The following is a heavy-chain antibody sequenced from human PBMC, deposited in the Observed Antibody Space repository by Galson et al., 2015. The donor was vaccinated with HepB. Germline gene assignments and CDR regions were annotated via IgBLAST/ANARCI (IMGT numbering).Heavy chain of an antibody. D-gene: IGHD6-13*01. J-gene: IGHJ6*02. CDR2: ISSSPIYT. CDR3: ARSSSHSYYGMDV. CDR1: GFTSSAYY. V-gene: IGHV3-11*03. Sequence: SLRLSCAASGFTSSAYYMSWIRQAPGKGLEWVSYISSSPIYTNYADSVKGRFTISRDNAKNSLHPQMNSLRAEDTAVYYCARSSSHSYYGMDVWGQGTTVTVSS.